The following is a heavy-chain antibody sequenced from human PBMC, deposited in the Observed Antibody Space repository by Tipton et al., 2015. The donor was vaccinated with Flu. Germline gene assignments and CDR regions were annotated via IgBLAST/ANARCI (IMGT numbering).Heavy chain of an antibody. D-gene: IGHD3-10*01. V-gene: IGHV4-39*01. Sequence: ILSLTCTVSGGSIVSSSYLWGWIRQPPGKGLEWIGTVGTMSHSGRTYNNPSLKSRVSISVDTSKNQFSLKVSSVTAADTAVYYCARHPMVRDLLIYGMDVWGQGTTVTVSS. J-gene: IGHJ6*02. CDR2: VGTMSHSGRT. CDR3: ARHPMVRDLLIYGMDV. CDR1: GGSIVSSSYL.